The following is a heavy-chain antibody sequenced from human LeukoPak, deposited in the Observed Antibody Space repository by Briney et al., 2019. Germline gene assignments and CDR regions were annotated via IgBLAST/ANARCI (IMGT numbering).Heavy chain of an antibody. Sequence: GGSLRLSCAASGFXVSSNYMSWVRQAPGKGLEWVSVIYSGGSTYYADSVKGRFTISRDNSKNTLYLQMNSLRAEDTAVYYCARVHSLTSGWATGYFDYWGQGTLVTVSS. D-gene: IGHD6-19*01. J-gene: IGHJ4*02. V-gene: IGHV3-53*01. CDR1: GFXVSSNY. CDR2: IYSGGST. CDR3: ARVHSLTSGWATGYFDY.